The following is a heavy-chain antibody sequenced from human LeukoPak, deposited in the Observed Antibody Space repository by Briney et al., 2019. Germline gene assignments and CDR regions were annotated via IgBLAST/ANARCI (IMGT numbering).Heavy chain of an antibody. J-gene: IGHJ4*01. CDR2: INWDGGST. Sequence: GGSLRLSCVASGFNFDDYIMHWVRQLPGKSLEWVSLINWDGGSTFYADSVKGRFTISRDTRKNFLYLQMISLRTEDTALYYCAKDLGKVIAAAGTSGFDSWGRGTLVTVSS. V-gene: IGHV3-43*01. CDR1: GFNFDDYI. D-gene: IGHD6-13*01. CDR3: AKDLGKVIAAAGTSGFDS.